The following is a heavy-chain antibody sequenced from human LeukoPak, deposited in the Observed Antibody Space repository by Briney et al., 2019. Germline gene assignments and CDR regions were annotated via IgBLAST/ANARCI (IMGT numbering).Heavy chain of an antibody. J-gene: IGHJ5*02. CDR3: ARRDWGSPGWFDP. Sequence: KPSETLSLTCTVSGGSISSYYWSWIRQPPGKGLEWIGYIYYSGSTNYNPSLKSRVTISVDTSKNQFSLKLSSVTAADTAVYYCARRDWGSPGWFDPRGQGTLVTVSS. CDR1: GGSISSYY. V-gene: IGHV4-59*08. D-gene: IGHD7-27*01. CDR2: IYYSGST.